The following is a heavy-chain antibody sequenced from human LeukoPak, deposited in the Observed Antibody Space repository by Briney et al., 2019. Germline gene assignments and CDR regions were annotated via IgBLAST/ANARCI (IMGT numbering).Heavy chain of an antibody. CDR2: ISYDGSDK. CDR1: GFTSSSYA. Sequence: GGSLRLSCVASGFTSSSYAIHWVRQAPGKGPAWVAIISYDGSDKYYADSVKGRFTISRDNSKNTLYLQMNSLRAEDTALYYCARDVYSSTPNFFEYWGQGTRVTVSS. J-gene: IGHJ4*02. CDR3: ARDVYSSTPNFFEY. V-gene: IGHV3-30-3*01. D-gene: IGHD6-19*01.